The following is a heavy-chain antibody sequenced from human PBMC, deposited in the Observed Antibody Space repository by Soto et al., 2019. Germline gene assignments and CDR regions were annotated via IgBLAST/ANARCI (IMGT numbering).Heavy chain of an antibody. CDR3: ARHVGIVGATAPSYYYYYGMDV. CDR2: IYYSGST. V-gene: IGHV4-39*01. D-gene: IGHD1-26*01. J-gene: IGHJ6*02. CDR1: GGSISSSSYY. Sequence: SSETLSLTCTVSGGSISSSSYYWGWIRQPPGKGLEWIGSIYYSGSTYYNPSLKSRVTISVDTSKNQFSLKLSSVTAADTAVYYCARHVGIVGATAPSYYYYYGMDVWGQGTTVTVS.